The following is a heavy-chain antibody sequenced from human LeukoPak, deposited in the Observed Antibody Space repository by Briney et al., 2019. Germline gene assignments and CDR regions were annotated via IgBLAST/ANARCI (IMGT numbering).Heavy chain of an antibody. CDR3: AKERGYYDNSGYLI. V-gene: IGHV3-30*02. Sequence: RGSLRHSSVASGFSFSSYGMHWVRQTPGKGLEWVTFIGPDGGDEHNAYYVRGRFTISRDNSRNTLYLQMNSLRPDDTAVYYCAKERGYYDNSGYLIWGQGTLVTVSS. D-gene: IGHD3-22*01. CDR1: GFSFSSYG. CDR2: IGPDGGDE. J-gene: IGHJ4*02.